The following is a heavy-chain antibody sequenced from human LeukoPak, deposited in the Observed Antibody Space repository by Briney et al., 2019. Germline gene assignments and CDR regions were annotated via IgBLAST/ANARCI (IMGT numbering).Heavy chain of an antibody. D-gene: IGHD6-13*01. CDR3: ARLLPSSCCSWFDP. Sequence: PSETLSLTCTASGGSISISSYYWGWIRQPPGKGLEWIGSIYYSGSTYYNPSLKSRVTISVDTSKNQFSLKLSSVTAADTAVYYCARLLPSSCCSWFDPWGQGTLVTVSS. CDR1: GGSISISSYY. J-gene: IGHJ5*02. CDR2: IYYSGST. V-gene: IGHV4-39*01.